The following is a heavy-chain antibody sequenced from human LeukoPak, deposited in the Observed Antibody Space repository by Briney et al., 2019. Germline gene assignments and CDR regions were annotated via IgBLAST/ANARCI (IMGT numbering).Heavy chain of an antibody. CDR3: AREPAGGSGGNWFDP. D-gene: IGHD3-10*01. Sequence: KPSETLSLTCTVSGYSISSGYYWGWIRQPPGKGLEWIGSIFHSGSSYWSPSLKSRVTISVDTSKNQFSLKLSSVTAADTAVYYCAREPAGGSGGNWFDPWGQGTLVTVSS. CDR1: GYSISSGYY. J-gene: IGHJ5*02. V-gene: IGHV4-38-2*02. CDR2: IFHSGSS.